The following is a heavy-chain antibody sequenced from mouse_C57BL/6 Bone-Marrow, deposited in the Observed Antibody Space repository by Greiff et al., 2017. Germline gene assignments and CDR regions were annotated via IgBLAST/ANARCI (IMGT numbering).Heavy chain of an antibody. Sequence: DVKLVESGAELVKPGASVKLSCTASGFNIKDYYMHWVKQRTEQGLEWIGRIDPEDGETKYAPKFQGKATITADTSSNTAYLQLSSLTSEDTAVYYCAPLLWYPWFAYWGQGTLVTVSA. J-gene: IGHJ3*01. V-gene: IGHV14-2*01. D-gene: IGHD2-1*01. CDR3: APLLWYPWFAY. CDR2: IDPEDGET. CDR1: GFNIKDYY.